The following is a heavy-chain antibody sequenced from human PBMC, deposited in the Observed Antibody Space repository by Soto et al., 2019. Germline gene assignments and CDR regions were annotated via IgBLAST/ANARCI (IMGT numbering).Heavy chain of an antibody. CDR3: ARDGYCSSTSCYEAIGYYYYMDV. J-gene: IGHJ6*03. CDR2: IIPILCIA. CDR1: GGTFSSYT. Sequence: QVQLVQSGAEVKKPGSSVKVSCKASGGTFSSYTISWVRQAPGQGLEWMGRIIPILCIANYAQKFQGRVMITADKSTSTAYMELSSLRSEDTAVYYCARDGYCSSTSCYEAIGYYYYMDVWGKGTTVTVSS. D-gene: IGHD2-2*01. V-gene: IGHV1-69*08.